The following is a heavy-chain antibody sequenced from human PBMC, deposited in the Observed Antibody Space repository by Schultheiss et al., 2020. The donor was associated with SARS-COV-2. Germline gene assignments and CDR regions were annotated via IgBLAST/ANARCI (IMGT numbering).Heavy chain of an antibody. CDR3: ARWGTRSYGSGSPTYYFDY. D-gene: IGHD3-10*01. CDR1: GGSISSGGYS. J-gene: IGHJ4*02. V-gene: IGHV4-30-2*01. Sequence: SCAVSGGSISSGGYSWSWIRQPPGKGLEWIGYIYHSGSTYYNPSLKSRVTISVDTSKNQFSLKLSSVTAADTAVYYCARWGTRSYGSGSPTYYFDYWGQGTLVTVSS. CDR2: IYHSGST.